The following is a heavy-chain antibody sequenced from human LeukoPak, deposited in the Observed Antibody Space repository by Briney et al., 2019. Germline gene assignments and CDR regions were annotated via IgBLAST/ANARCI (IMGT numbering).Heavy chain of an antibody. V-gene: IGHV4-4*09. CDR1: GGSISSYY. J-gene: IGHJ6*03. CDR2: IYTSGST. D-gene: IGHD6-13*01. Sequence: SETLSLTCTVSGGSISSYYWSWIRQPPGKGLEWIGYIYTSGSTNYNPALKSRVTISVDTSKNQFSLKLSSVTAADTAVYYCARHVTAAAGTFLYDYYMDVWGKGTTVTVPS. CDR3: ARHVTAAAGTFLYDYYMDV.